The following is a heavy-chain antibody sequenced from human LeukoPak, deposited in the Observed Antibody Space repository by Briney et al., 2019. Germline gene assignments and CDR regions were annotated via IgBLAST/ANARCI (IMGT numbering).Heavy chain of an antibody. CDR1: GVTFSNYV. V-gene: IGHV3-23*01. D-gene: IGHD6-6*01. Sequence: GGSLRLSCAVTGVTFSNYVMSLVRQAPGKGLEWVSAISGSGGSTYYADSVKGRFTISRDNSKNTLYLQMNSLRAEDTAVYYCAKARPVTHWGQGTLVTVSS. J-gene: IGHJ4*02. CDR3: AKARPVTH. CDR2: ISGSGGST.